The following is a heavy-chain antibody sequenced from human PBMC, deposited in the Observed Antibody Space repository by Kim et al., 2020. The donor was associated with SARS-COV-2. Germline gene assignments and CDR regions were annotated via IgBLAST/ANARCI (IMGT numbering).Heavy chain of an antibody. CDR3: ATTASYDSSGSDAFDI. CDR2: FDPEDGET. D-gene: IGHD3-22*01. V-gene: IGHV1-24*01. Sequence: ASVKVSCKVSGYTLTELSMHWVRQAPGKGLEWMGGFDPEDGETIYEQKFQGRVTMTEDTSTDTAYMELSSLRSEDTAVYYCATTASYDSSGSDAFDIWGQGTMVTVSS. CDR1: GYTLTELS. J-gene: IGHJ3*02.